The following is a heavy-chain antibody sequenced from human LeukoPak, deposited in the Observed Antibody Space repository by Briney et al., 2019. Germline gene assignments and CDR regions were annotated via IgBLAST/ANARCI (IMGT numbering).Heavy chain of an antibody. D-gene: IGHD4-17*01. CDR3: ARHPHDYGGNSDFVDY. CDR2: IYYSGST. CDR1: GGSISSYY. J-gene: IGHJ4*02. Sequence: PSETLSLTCTVSGGSISSYYWSWIRQPPGKGLEWIGYIYYSGSTNYNPSLKSRVTISVDTSKNQFPLKLSSVTAADTAVYYCARHPHDYGGNSDFVDYWGQGTLVTVSS. V-gene: IGHV4-59*08.